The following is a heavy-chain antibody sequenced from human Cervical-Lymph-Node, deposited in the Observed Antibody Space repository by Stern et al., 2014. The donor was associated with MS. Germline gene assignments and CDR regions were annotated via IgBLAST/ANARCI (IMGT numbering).Heavy chain of an antibody. J-gene: IGHJ6*02. CDR2: SNPSGGST. CDR3: AREVAGHRLGMMDV. Sequence: QVQLGQSGAEVKKPGATVKVSCKASGYTFNSYCKHWVRQPPRQGLEWMGISNPSGGSTSYAQKFQGRVTMTRDTSTSTVYMELSSLRSEDTAVYYCAREVAGHRLGMMDVWGQGTTVTVSS. V-gene: IGHV1-46*02. D-gene: IGHD6-19*01. CDR1: GYTFNSYC.